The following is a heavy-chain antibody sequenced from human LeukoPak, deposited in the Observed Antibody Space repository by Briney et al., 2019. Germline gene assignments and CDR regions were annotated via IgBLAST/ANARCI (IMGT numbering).Heavy chain of an antibody. CDR1: GFTFSDYY. V-gene: IGHV3-11*06. CDR2: ISSSSSYT. CDR3: AREGGGYQNYFDY. J-gene: IGHJ4*02. Sequence: GGSLRLSCAASGFTFSDYYMSWIRQAPGKGLEWVSYISSSSSYTNYADSVKGRFTISRDNAKNSLYLQMNSLRAEDTAVYYCAREGGGYQNYFDYWGQGTLVTVSS. D-gene: IGHD3-16*01.